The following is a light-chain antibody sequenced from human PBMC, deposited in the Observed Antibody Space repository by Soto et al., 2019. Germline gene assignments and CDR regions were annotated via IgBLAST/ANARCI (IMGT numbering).Light chain of an antibody. CDR3: SSYTSSSTLGVV. CDR1: SSDVGGYNY. J-gene: IGLJ2*01. V-gene: IGLV2-14*01. CDR2: DVS. Sequence: QSALTQPASVSGSPGQSITISCTGTSSDVGGYNYVSWYQQHPGKAPKLMIYDVSNRPSGVSNRFSGSKSGNTASLTISGLHAEDEADYYGSSYTSSSTLGVVFGGGTKLAV.